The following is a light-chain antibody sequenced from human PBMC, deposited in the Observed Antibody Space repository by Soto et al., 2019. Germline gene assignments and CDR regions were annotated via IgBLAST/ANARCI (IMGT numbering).Light chain of an antibody. CDR2: DAS. J-gene: IGKJ1*01. CDR3: QQFDKWPAT. Sequence: EIVMTQSPATPSVSPGERATLSCRASQSVTNNLAWYQQKPGQAPRLLIYDASARATGIPARFSGSGSGTEFTLTISSLQSEDFAVYFCQQFDKWPATFGQGTKVDIK. CDR1: QSVTNN. V-gene: IGKV3-15*01.